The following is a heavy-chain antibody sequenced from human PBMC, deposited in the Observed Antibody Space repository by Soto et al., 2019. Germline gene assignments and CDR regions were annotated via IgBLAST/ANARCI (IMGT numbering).Heavy chain of an antibody. CDR1: SGSISSSNW. CDR2: IYHSGST. J-gene: IGHJ6*03. V-gene: IGHV4-4*02. CDR3: ARLGRSGYCSSTSCYGGDYYYYYYMDV. Sequence: SETLSLTCAVSSGSISSSNWWSWVRQPPGKGLEWIGEIYHSGSTNYNPSLKSRVTISVDKSKNQFSLKLGSVTAADTAVYYCARLGRSGYCSSTSCYGGDYYYYYYMDVWGKGTTVTVSS. D-gene: IGHD2-2*01.